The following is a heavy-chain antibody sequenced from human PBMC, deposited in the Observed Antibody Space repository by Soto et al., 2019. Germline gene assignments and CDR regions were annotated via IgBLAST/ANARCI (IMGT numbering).Heavy chain of an antibody. CDR3: AKITRS. V-gene: IGHV3-23*01. J-gene: IGHJ5*02. D-gene: IGHD3-3*01. CDR1: GFTISSSA. Sequence: EVQVLESGGGLVQPGGSLRLSCAASGFTISSSAMTWVRQAPGKGLEWISSISGDGKATYYADSAKGRFTISRDSSKTTLYLQMNGLRVEDTATYFCAKITRSWGRGTLVTVAS. CDR2: ISGDGKAT.